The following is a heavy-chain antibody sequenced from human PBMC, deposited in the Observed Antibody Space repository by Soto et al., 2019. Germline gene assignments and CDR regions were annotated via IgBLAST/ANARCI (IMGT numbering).Heavy chain of an antibody. D-gene: IGHD6-13*01. CDR1: GFTLSNTG. CDR3: AKDWGSSGWFNWFDS. Sequence: QVQLVESGGGVVQPGTSLRLSCVVSGFTLSNTGVHWVHQAPGKGLEWVAMISHDGFSQHYVDSVRGRFTISRDNSKNTLYLQMDSLRPEDTSVYYCAKDWGSSGWFNWFDSWGQGTLVIVSS. V-gene: IGHV3-30*18. CDR2: ISHDGFSQ. J-gene: IGHJ5*01.